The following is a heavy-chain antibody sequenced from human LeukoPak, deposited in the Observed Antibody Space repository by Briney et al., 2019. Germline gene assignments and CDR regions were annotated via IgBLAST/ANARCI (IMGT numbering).Heavy chain of an antibody. J-gene: IGHJ4*02. CDR2: ISSSSSTI. D-gene: IGHD2-2*01. V-gene: IGHV3-48*02. CDR3: ASVSASTRYYFDY. Sequence: PGGSLRLSCAASGFTFSSYSMNWVRQVPGKGLEWVSYISSSSSTIYYADSVKGRFTISRDNAKNSLYLQMNSLRDEDTAVYYCASVSASTRYYFDYWGRGTLVTVSS. CDR1: GFTFSSYS.